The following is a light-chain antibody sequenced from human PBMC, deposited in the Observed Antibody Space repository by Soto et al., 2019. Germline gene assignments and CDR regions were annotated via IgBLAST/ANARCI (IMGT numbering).Light chain of an antibody. V-gene: IGLV1-44*01. CDR2: NY. CDR3: AAWDVTLNGWL. CDR1: SSNIGRNT. J-gene: IGLJ3*02. Sequence: QSVLTQPPSASGTPGQRVTTSCSGSSSNIGRNTVNWYQQLPGTAPKLLISNYQRPSGVPDRFSGSKSGTSASLAISGLQSEDEADYFCAAWDVTLNGWLFGGGTKLTVL.